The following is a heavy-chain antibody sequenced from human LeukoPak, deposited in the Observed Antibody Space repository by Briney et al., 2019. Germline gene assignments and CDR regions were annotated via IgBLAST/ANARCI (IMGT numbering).Heavy chain of an antibody. CDR3: ARGAPAVATIDY. V-gene: IGHV4-34*01. D-gene: IGHD5-12*01. CDR1: GGSFSGYY. CDR2: INHSGST. Sequence: SETLSLTCAVYGGSFSGYYWSWIRQLPGKGLEWIGEINHSGSTNYNPSLKSRVTISVDTSKNQFSLKLSSVTAADTAVYYCARGAPAVATIDYWGQGTLVTVSS. J-gene: IGHJ4*02.